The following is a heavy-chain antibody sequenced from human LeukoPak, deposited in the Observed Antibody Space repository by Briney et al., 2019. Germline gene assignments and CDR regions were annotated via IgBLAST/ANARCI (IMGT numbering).Heavy chain of an antibody. CDR2: INHSGST. V-gene: IGHV4-34*01. CDR1: GGSVSGYY. J-gene: IGHJ4*02. CDR3: ARDLRAYGDYYFDY. Sequence: SETLSLTCAVYGGSVSGYYWSWIRQPPGKGLEWIGEINHSGSTNYNPSLKSRVTISVDTSKNQFSLKLSSVTAADTAVYYCARDLRAYGDYYFDYWGQGTLVTVSS. D-gene: IGHD4-17*01.